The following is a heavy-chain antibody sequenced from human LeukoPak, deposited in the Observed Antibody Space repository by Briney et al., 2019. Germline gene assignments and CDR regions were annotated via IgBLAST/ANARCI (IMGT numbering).Heavy chain of an antibody. D-gene: IGHD4-17*01. V-gene: IGHV3-48*02. CDR3: ARDGVPWNIGDYDAFDI. CDR1: GFTFSSYS. Sequence: GGSLRLSCAASGFTFSSYSMNWVRQAPGKGLEWVSYISSSSSTIYYADSVKGRFTISRDNAKNSLYLQMNSLRDEGTAVYYCARDGVPWNIGDYDAFDIWGQGTMVTVSS. J-gene: IGHJ3*02. CDR2: ISSSSSTI.